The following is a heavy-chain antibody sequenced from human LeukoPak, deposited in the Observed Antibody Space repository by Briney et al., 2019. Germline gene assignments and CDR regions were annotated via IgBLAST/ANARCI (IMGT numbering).Heavy chain of an antibody. CDR1: GYTFTSYG. D-gene: IGHD3-3*01. J-gene: IGHJ5*02. CDR2: ISAYNGNT. CDR3: AEGGVTIFGVDTQYWFDP. V-gene: IGHV1-18*01. Sequence: ASVKVSCKASGYTFTSYGISWVRQAPGQGLEWMGWISAYNGNTNYAQKLQGRVTMTTDTSTSTAYMELRSLRSDDTAVYYCAEGGVTIFGVDTQYWFDPWGQGTLVTVSS.